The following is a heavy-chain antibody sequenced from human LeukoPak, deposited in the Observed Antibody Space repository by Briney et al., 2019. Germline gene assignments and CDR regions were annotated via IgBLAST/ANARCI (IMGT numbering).Heavy chain of an antibody. CDR3: ARASGITIFGVVIQGYAWFDP. CDR1: GGSFSAYY. V-gene: IGHV4-34*01. D-gene: IGHD3-3*01. CDR2: INHSGST. J-gene: IGHJ5*02. Sequence: SETLSLTCAVYGGSFSAYYWSWIRQPPGKGLEWIGEINHSGSTNYNPSLKSRVTISVDTSKNQFSLKLSSVTAADTAVYYCARASGITIFGVVIQGYAWFDPWGQGTLVTVSS.